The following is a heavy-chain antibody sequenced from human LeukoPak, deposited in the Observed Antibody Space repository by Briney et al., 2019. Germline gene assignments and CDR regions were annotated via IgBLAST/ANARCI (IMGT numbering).Heavy chain of an antibody. J-gene: IGHJ4*02. CDR1: GFTFSSYT. D-gene: IGHD6-13*01. V-gene: IGHV3-48*01. Sequence: GGSLRLSCAASGFTFSSYTMNWVRQAPGKGLEWVSYISSSSSTIYYADSVKGRFTLSRDNSKNTLYLQMNSLRPEDTAVYFCAKTGSSSWGYFDYWGQGTLVTVSS. CDR3: AKTGSSSWGYFDY. CDR2: ISSSSSTI.